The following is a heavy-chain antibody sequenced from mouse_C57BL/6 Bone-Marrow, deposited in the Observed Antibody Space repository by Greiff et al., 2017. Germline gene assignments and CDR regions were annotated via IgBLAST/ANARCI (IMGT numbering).Heavy chain of an antibody. V-gene: IGHV1-69*01. CDR3: ARDCGSSYDWDFDV. D-gene: IGHD1-1*01. CDR2: IDPSDSYT. Sequence: QVQLQQPGAELVMPGASVKLSCKASGYTFTSYWMHWVKQRPGQGLEWIGEIDPSDSYTNYNQKFKGKSTLTVDKSSSTAYMQLSSLTSEDSAVYYCARDCGSSYDWDFDVWGTGTTVTVAS. J-gene: IGHJ1*03. CDR1: GYTFTSYW.